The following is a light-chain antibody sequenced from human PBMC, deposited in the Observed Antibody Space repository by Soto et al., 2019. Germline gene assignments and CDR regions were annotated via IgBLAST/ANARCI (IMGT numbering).Light chain of an antibody. Sequence: EIVLTQSPGTLSLSPGERAALSCRASQSVSSSFLAWYQQKPGQTPRLLIYDASGRATGIPDRFSGRGSGTDFTLTISRLEPEDFAVYYCQQYGSSPHTFGQGTKLEIK. J-gene: IGKJ2*01. CDR2: DAS. CDR3: QQYGSSPHT. V-gene: IGKV3-20*01. CDR1: QSVSSSF.